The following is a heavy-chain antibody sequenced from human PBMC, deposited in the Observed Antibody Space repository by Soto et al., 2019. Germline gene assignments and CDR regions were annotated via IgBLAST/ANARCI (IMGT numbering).Heavy chain of an antibody. CDR2: LSGSGTST. V-gene: IGHV3-23*04. Sequence: VQLVQSGAEVKKPGSSVKVSCKASGGTFSSYAISWVRQAPGKGLEWVSALSGSGTSTYYAGSVKGRFTISRDNSKNTLYLQMNSLRAEDTAVYYCAKKVSGAGDTSNLHYWGQGTLVTISS. D-gene: IGHD3-10*02. CDR1: GGTFSSYA. CDR3: AKKVSGAGDTSNLHY. J-gene: IGHJ4*02.